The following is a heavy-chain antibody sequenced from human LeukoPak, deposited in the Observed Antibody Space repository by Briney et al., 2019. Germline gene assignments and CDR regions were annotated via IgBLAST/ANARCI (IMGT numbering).Heavy chain of an antibody. Sequence: GGSLRLSCAASGFTFSSYGMHWVRQAPGKGLEWVAFIRYDGSNKYYADSVKGRFTISRDNSKNTLYLQMNSLRAEDTAVYYCAKDFSVYNYDSRVLDYWGQGTLVTVSS. D-gene: IGHD3-22*01. V-gene: IGHV3-30*02. CDR1: GFTFSSYG. CDR3: AKDFSVYNYDSRVLDY. J-gene: IGHJ4*02. CDR2: IRYDGSNK.